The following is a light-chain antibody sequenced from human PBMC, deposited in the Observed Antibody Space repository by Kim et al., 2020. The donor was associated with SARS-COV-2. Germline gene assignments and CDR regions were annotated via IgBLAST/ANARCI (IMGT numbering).Light chain of an antibody. Sequence: GDRVSSTCRARQSVSTWLAWYQQKPGKAPKLVIYDASSLQSGVPSRFSGSGSGTEFTLTISSLQPDDFATYYCQQSGTFGQGTKVDIK. CDR3: QQSGT. V-gene: IGKV1-5*01. J-gene: IGKJ1*01. CDR1: QSVSTW. CDR2: DAS.